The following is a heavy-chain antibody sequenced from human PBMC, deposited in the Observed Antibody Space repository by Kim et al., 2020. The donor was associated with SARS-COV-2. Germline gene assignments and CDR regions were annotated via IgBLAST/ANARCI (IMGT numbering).Heavy chain of an antibody. D-gene: IGHD1-26*01. CDR2: ISWNSGSI. CDR1: GFTFDDYA. J-gene: IGHJ3*02. Sequence: GGSLRLSCAASGFTFDDYAMHWVRQAPGKGLEWVSGISWNSGSIGYADSVKGRFTISRDNAKNSLYLQMNSLRAEDTALYYCAKIPGEWEPGAFDIWG. CDR3: AKIPGEWEPGAFDI. V-gene: IGHV3-9*01.